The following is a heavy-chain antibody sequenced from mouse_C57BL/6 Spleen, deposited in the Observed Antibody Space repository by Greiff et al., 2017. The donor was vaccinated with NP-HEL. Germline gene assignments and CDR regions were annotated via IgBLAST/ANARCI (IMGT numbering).Heavy chain of an antibody. CDR2: INYDGSST. J-gene: IGHJ4*01. Sequence: EVQLVESEGGLVQPGSSMKLSCTASGFTFSDYYMAWVRQVPEKGLEWVANINYDGSSTYYLDSLKSRFIISRDNAKNIRYLQMSSLKSEDTATYYCAREDGNYGFYAMDDWGQGTSVTVSS. V-gene: IGHV5-16*01. CDR3: AREDGNYGFYAMDD. D-gene: IGHD2-1*01. CDR1: GFTFSDYY.